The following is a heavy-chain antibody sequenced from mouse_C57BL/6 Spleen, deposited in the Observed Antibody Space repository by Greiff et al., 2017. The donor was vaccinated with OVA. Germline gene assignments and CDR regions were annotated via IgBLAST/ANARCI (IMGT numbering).Heavy chain of an antibody. CDR1: GYTFTDYE. V-gene: IGHV1-15*01. CDR2: IDPETGGT. D-gene: IGHD1-1*01. CDR3: TRRITTVAHYAMDY. Sequence: VQLVESGAELVRPGASVTLSCKASGYTFTDYEMHWVKQTPVHGLEWIGAIDPETGGTAYNQKFKGKAILTADKSSSTAYMELRSLTSEDSAVYYCTRRITTVAHYAMDYWGQGTSVTVSS. J-gene: IGHJ4*01.